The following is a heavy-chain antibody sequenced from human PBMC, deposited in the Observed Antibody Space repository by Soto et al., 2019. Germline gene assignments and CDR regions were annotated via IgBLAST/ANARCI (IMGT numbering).Heavy chain of an antibody. D-gene: IGHD6-19*01. J-gene: IGHJ4*02. Sequence: GGSLRLSCAASGFTLATYAMSWVRQAPGKGLQWVSTIIGSGTSTYYADSVKGRFTTSRDDSKNTVYLQMNSLRAEDTAVYYCARERQMSAWYKSVDYWGQGTLVTVSS. CDR3: ARERQMSAWYKSVDY. CDR1: GFTLATYA. V-gene: IGHV3-23*01. CDR2: IIGSGTST.